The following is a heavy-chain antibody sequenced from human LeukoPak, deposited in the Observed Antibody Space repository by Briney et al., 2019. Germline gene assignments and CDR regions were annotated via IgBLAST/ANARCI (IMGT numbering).Heavy chain of an antibody. CDR2: INSDGSST. CDR1: GFTFSYYG. D-gene: IGHD3-22*01. V-gene: IGHV3-74*01. CDR3: VRQITMTVH. Sequence: PGGSLRLSCAASGFTFSYYGMNWVRQAPGKGLVWASRINSDGSSTSYADSVKGRFTISRDNAKNTLYLQMNSLRAEDTAVYYCVRQITMTVHWGQGTLVTVSS. J-gene: IGHJ4*02.